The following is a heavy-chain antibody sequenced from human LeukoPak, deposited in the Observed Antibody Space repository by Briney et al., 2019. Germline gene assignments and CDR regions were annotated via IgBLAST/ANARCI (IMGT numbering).Heavy chain of an antibody. J-gene: IGHJ4*02. Sequence: SETLSLTCAVYGGSFSGYYWSWIRQPPGKGLKWFGEINHRGSTNYNPSLKSRVTISVDTSKNQFSLKLSSVTAADTSVYYCAREWGDILTGHKVDYWGQGTLVTVSS. CDR1: GGSFSGYY. V-gene: IGHV4-34*01. D-gene: IGHD3-9*01. CDR2: INHRGST. CDR3: AREWGDILTGHKVDY.